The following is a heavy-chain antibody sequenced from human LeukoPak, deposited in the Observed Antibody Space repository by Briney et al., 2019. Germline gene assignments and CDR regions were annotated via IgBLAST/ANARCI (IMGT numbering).Heavy chain of an antibody. CDR1: GFSLSTSGVT. D-gene: IGHD4-17*01. Sequence: SGPTLVKPTQTLTLTCTFSGFSLSTSGVTVAWIRQPPGKALEWLALIYWNDDKRYSPSLKSRLTITKDTSKNQVVLIMTNMDPVDTATYYCVRATYGDFPLPFDYWGQGTLLTVSS. CDR2: IYWNDDK. CDR3: VRATYGDFPLPFDY. V-gene: IGHV2-5*01. J-gene: IGHJ4*02.